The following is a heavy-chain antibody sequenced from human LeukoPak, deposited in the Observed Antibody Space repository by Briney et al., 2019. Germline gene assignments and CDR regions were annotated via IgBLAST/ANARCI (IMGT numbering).Heavy chain of an antibody. Sequence: PGGSLRLSCADSGFTFDDYAMHWVRQAPGKGLEWVSGISWNSGSIGYADSVKGRFTISRDNAKNSLYLQMNSLRAEDMALYYCAKGGSNSWYPLDYWGQGTLVTVSS. J-gene: IGHJ4*02. CDR2: ISWNSGSI. CDR3: AKGGSNSWYPLDY. CDR1: GFTFDDYA. D-gene: IGHD6-13*01. V-gene: IGHV3-9*03.